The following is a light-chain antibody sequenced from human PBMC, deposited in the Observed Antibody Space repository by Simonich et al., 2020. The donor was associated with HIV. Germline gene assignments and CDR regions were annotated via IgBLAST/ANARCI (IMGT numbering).Light chain of an antibody. CDR3: QQFDSTPWA. J-gene: IGKJ1*01. Sequence: DIVMTQSPDSLAVSLGERATINCKSSQCVLYSSNNKNYLAWYQHKPGQPPKLLIYWASTRESGVPDRFSGSGSGTDFTLTISSLQAEDVAVYYCQQFDSTPWAFGQGTKVEIK. CDR2: WAS. V-gene: IGKV4-1*01. CDR1: QCVLYSSNNKNY.